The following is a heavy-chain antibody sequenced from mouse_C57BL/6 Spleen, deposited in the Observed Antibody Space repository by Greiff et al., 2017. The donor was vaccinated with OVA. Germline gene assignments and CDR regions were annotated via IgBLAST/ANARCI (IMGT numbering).Heavy chain of an antibody. J-gene: IGHJ3*01. CDR1: GYTFTDYY. Sequence: VQLQQSGPELVKPGASVKISCKASGYTFTDYYMNWVKQSHGKSLEWIGDINPNNGGTSYNQKFKGKATLTVDKSSSTAYMELRSLTSEDSAVYYCANSNSFAYWGQGTLVTVSA. CDR2: INPNNGGT. D-gene: IGHD2-5*01. CDR3: ANSNSFAY. V-gene: IGHV1-26*01.